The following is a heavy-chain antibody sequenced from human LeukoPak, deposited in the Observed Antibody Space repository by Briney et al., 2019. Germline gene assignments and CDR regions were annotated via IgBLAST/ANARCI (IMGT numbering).Heavy chain of an antibody. D-gene: IGHD2-15*01. CDR2: ISNDGSIT. J-gene: IGHJ4*02. Sequence: PGGSLRLSCAASGFTFSTYWMHWVRQAPGKGLVWVSRISNDGSITTYADSVKGRFTISRDNAKNTLYLQMNSLGAEDTAVYYCVRVGLTNGGFFDSWGQGSLVTVSS. V-gene: IGHV3-74*01. CDR1: GFTFSTYW. CDR3: VRVGLTNGGFFDS.